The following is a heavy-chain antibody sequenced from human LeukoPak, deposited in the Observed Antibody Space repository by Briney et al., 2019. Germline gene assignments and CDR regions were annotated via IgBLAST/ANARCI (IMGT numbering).Heavy chain of an antibody. CDR2: ISGSGGTT. CDR1: GFTFSSYE. D-gene: IGHD3-9*01. J-gene: IGHJ4*02. CDR3: AKVSESNYDILTGYYTPYYFDY. Sequence: GGSLRLSCAASGFTFSSYEMNWVRQAPGKGLEWVSKISGSGGTTYYADSVKGRFTISRDNSKNTLYLQMNSLRADDTAVYYCAKVSESNYDILTGYYTPYYFDYWGQGTLVTVSS. V-gene: IGHV3-23*01.